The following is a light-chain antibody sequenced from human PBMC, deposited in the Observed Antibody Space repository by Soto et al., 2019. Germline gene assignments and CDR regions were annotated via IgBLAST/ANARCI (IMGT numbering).Light chain of an antibody. CDR3: SSYAGSSNV. J-gene: IGLJ1*01. V-gene: IGLV2-8*01. CDR2: EVN. Sequence: SALTQPPSPSGFPGQSVAISCTGTSSDVGGYNYVSWYQQHPGKAPKLMIYEVNKRPSGVPDRFSGSKSGNTASLTVSGLQAEDEADYYCSSYAGSSNVFGTGTQVTVL. CDR1: SSDVGGYNY.